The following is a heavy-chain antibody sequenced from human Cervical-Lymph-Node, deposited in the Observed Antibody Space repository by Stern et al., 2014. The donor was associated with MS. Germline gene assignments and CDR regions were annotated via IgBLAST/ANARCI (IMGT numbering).Heavy chain of an antibody. CDR2: IFPGGSDI. J-gene: IGHJ4*02. V-gene: IGHV5-51*01. CDR1: GYTFTSYW. CDR3: ARQRYFDY. Sequence: EVQLVESGPEVKRPGESLKISCQASGYTFTSYWIGRVRQMPGKGLEWIAIIFPGGSDIRYSPSFQGQVTISAAKSSSTAYLQWNNLKASDTAIYYCARQRYFDYWGQGTLVTVSS.